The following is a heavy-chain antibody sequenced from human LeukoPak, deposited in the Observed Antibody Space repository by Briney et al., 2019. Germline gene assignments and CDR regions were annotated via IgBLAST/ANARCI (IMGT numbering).Heavy chain of an antibody. V-gene: IGHV3-53*01. J-gene: IGHJ4*02. CDR2: LYSGGDT. Sequence: GSLRLSCAASGFVVKNNHMGWVRQPPGKDLEWVSLLYSGGDTSYADSVEGRFTISRDRSKNTLYLQMKSLKTEDTAVYYCARALHSYGLSYYFDFWGQGTLLTVSS. D-gene: IGHD5-18*01. CDR3: ARALHSYGLSYYFDF. CDR1: GFVVKNNH.